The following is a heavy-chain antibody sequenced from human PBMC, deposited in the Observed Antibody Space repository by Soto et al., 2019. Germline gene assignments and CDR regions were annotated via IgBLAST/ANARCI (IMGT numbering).Heavy chain of an antibody. D-gene: IGHD5-12*01. CDR3: TTELGYSGYDIGAFDI. Sequence: GGSLRLSCAASGFTFSNAWMSWVRQAPGKGLEWAGRIKSKTDGGTTDYAAPVKGRFTISRDDSKNTLHLQMNSLKTEDTAVYYCTTELGYSGYDIGAFDIWGQGTMVTVSS. J-gene: IGHJ3*02. V-gene: IGHV3-15*01. CDR1: GFTFSNAW. CDR2: IKSKTDGGTT.